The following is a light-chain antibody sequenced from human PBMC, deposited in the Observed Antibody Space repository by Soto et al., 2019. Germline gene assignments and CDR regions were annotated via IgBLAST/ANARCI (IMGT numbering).Light chain of an antibody. V-gene: IGLV2-14*03. CDR3: CAYSTSGTHV. CDR2: DVN. Sequence: QSALTQPASVSGSPGQSITFSCTGTSSDVGSYDYVSWHQQHPGKAPKVIIYDVNHRPSGVPSRFSGSKSGNTASLIISGLQTEDEADYYCCAYSTSGTHVFGTGTKVTVL. CDR1: SSDVGSYDY. J-gene: IGLJ1*01.